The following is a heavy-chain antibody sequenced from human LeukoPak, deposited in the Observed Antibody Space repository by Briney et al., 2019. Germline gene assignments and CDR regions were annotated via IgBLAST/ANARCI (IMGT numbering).Heavy chain of an antibody. V-gene: IGHV4-59*01. CDR1: GGSISNY. CDR3: AREGAEYYYDSSGYYDGDAFDI. J-gene: IGHJ3*02. CDR2: IYYSGST. Sequence: SETLSLTCTVSGGSISNYWSWIRQPPGKGLEWIGYIYYSGSTNYNPSLKSRVTISVDTSKNQFSLKLSSVTAADTAVYYCAREGAEYYYDSSGYYDGDAFDIWGQGTMVTVSS. D-gene: IGHD3-22*01.